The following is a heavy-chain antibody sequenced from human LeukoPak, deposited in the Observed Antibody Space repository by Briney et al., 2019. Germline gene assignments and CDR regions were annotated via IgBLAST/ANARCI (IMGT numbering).Heavy chain of an antibody. V-gene: IGHV3-30-3*01. Sequence: GRSLRLSCAASGFTFSSYAMHWVRQAPGKGLEWVAVISYDGSNKYYADSVKGRFTISRDNSKNTLYLQTNSLRAEDTAVYYCARVQGWGTGYSSGWYYYYGMDVWGQGTTVTVSS. CDR2: ISYDGSNK. CDR1: GFTFSSYA. CDR3: ARVQGWGTGYSSGWYYYYGMDV. D-gene: IGHD6-19*01. J-gene: IGHJ6*02.